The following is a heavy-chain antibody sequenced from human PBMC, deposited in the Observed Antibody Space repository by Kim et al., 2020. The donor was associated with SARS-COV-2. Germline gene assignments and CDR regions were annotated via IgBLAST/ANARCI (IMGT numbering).Heavy chain of an antibody. D-gene: IGHD2-2*01. J-gene: IGHJ4*02. V-gene: IGHV1-3*01. CDR3: AGSRSLDY. Sequence: KGNTKLSQKFQGRVTLTSDTSASAAYMELSSLGSEDTAVYYCAGSRSLDYWGQGTLVTVSS. CDR2: KGNT.